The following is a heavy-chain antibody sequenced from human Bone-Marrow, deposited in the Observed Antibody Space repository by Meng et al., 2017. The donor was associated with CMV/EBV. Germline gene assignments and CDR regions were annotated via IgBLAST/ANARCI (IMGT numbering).Heavy chain of an antibody. CDR1: EGTFSSYA. Sequence: KVACKASEGTFSSYAVSWVRQAPGQGLEWMGGIIPILGIANYAQKFQGRVTITADKSTSTAYMELSSLRSEDTAVYYCARDQNAFDPWGQGTLVTVSS. V-gene: IGHV1-69*10. J-gene: IGHJ5*02. CDR2: IIPILGIA. CDR3: ARDQNAFDP.